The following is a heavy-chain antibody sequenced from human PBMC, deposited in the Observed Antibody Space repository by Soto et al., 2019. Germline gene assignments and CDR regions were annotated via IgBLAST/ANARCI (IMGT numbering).Heavy chain of an antibody. V-gene: IGHV1-3*01. CDR3: ASRGGTFDAFDI. Sequence: ASVKVSCKASGYTFTSYAMHCVRQAPGQRLEWMGWINAGNGNTKYSQKFQGRVTITRDTSASTAYMELSSLRSEDTAVYYCASRGGTFDAFDIWGQGTMVTVSS. J-gene: IGHJ3*02. CDR1: GYTFTSYA. D-gene: IGHD1-26*01. CDR2: INAGNGNT.